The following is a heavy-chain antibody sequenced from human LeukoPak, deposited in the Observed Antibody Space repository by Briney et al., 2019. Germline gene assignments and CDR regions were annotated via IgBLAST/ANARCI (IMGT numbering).Heavy chain of an antibody. Sequence: PSETLSLTCAVHGGSFSGYYWSWIRQPPGKGLEWIGEINHSGSTNYNPSLKSRVTISVDTSKNQFSLKLSSVTAADTAVYYCARHNPDIVVVPAARYWFDPWGQGTLVTVSS. D-gene: IGHD2-2*01. J-gene: IGHJ5*02. CDR3: ARHNPDIVVVPAARYWFDP. V-gene: IGHV4-34*01. CDR2: INHSGST. CDR1: GGSFSGYY.